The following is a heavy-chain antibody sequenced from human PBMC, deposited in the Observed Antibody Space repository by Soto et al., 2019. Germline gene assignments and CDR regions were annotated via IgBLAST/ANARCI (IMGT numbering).Heavy chain of an antibody. CDR3: ARGRYGDY. D-gene: IGHD1-1*01. J-gene: IGHJ4*02. CDR1: GYAFTTYG. CDR2: ISAHNGNT. Sequence: QVHLVQSGAEVKKPGASVKVSCKGSGYAFTTYGITWVRQAPGQGLEWMGWISAHNGNTNYAQKLQGRVTVTRDTSSTTAYMELRSLTSDDTAVYYCARGRYGDYWGQGALVTVSS. V-gene: IGHV1-18*01.